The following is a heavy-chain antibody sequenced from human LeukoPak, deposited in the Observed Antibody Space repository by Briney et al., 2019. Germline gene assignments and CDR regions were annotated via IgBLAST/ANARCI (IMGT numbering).Heavy chain of an antibody. CDR3: VREDPSEYGSIDY. J-gene: IGHJ4*02. D-gene: IGHD3-10*01. Sequence: PGGSLRLSCAASGFTFSTYSMNWVRQAPGKGLEWGSYISRSSSSKHYADSVKGRFTISRDNAKNSLYLQMNSLRDEDTAVYYCVREDPSEYGSIDYWGQGTLVTVSS. CDR2: ISRSSSSK. CDR1: GFTFSTYS. V-gene: IGHV3-48*02.